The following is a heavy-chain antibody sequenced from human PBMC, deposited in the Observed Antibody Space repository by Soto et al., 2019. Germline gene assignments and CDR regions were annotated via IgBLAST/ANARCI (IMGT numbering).Heavy chain of an antibody. CDR1: GFTFSNYD. Sequence: GGSLTLSCEASGFTFSNYDMTWVRQAPGKGLDWVATISGNGAATYYADSVKGRFIISRDNSKNTVFLQMTSLRVEDTAVYYCANRNYYSIFGNTYPYFDFWGQGSLVTVSS. J-gene: IGHJ4*02. V-gene: IGHV3-23*01. CDR2: ISGNGAAT. D-gene: IGHD3-3*01. CDR3: ANRNYYSIFGNTYPYFDF.